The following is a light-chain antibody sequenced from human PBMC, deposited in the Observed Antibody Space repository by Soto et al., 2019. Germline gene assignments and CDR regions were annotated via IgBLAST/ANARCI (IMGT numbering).Light chain of an antibody. Sequence: EIVMTQSPATLSVSPGERATLSCRASQSVSSNLAWYQQKPGQAPRLLIYGASTRATAIPTRFSGSGSGTEFTLTISSMQSEDVAVYYCQQYNNWPGWTFGQGTKVEIK. CDR3: QQYNNWPGWT. CDR1: QSVSSN. CDR2: GAS. J-gene: IGKJ1*01. V-gene: IGKV3-15*01.